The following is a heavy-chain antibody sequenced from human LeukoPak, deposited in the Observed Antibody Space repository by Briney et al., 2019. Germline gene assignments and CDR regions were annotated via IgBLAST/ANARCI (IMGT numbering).Heavy chain of an antibody. Sequence: GRSLRLSCAASGFTFSSYGMHWVRQAPGKGLEWVAVIWYDGSNKYYADSVKGRFTISRDNSKNTLYLQMNSLRAEDTAVYYCARSKNQEKNPRVGAFDIWGQGTMVTVSS. CDR3: ARSKNQEKNPRVGAFDI. CDR1: GFTFSSYG. J-gene: IGHJ3*02. D-gene: IGHD2/OR15-2a*01. V-gene: IGHV3-33*01. CDR2: IWYDGSNK.